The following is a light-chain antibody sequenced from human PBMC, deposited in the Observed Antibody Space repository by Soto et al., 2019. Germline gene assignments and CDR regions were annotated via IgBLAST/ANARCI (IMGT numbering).Light chain of an antibody. V-gene: IGLV2-11*01. CDR1: SSDVGGYNY. CDR3: CSFAGAFYV. Sequence: QSVLTQPRSVSESPGQSVTISCTGTSSDVGGYNYVSWYQQHPGKAPKLMIYDVSERPSGAPDRFSGSKSGNTASLTISGLQAEDEADYYCCSFAGAFYVCGTGTKVHRP. CDR2: DVS. J-gene: IGLJ1*01.